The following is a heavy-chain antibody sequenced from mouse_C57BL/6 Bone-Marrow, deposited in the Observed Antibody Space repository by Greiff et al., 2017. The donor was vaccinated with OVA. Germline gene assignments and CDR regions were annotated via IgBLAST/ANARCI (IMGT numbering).Heavy chain of an antibody. J-gene: IGHJ2*01. Sequence: QVQLQQPGAELVMPGASVKLSCKASGYTFTSYWMHWVKQRPGQGLEWIGMIHPNSGSTNYNEKFKSKATLTVDKSSSTAYMQLSSLTSEDSAVYYCAKRIRITTGDYWGQGTTLTVSS. CDR3: AKRIRITTGDY. D-gene: IGHD1-1*01. CDR2: IHPNSGST. CDR1: GYTFTSYW. V-gene: IGHV1-64*01.